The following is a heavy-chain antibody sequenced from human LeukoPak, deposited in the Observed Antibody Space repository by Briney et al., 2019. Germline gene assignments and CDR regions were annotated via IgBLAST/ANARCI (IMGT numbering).Heavy chain of an antibody. V-gene: IGHV1-18*01. D-gene: IGHD4-23*01. CDR3: ARDSGDYGGNSGFDY. J-gene: IGHJ4*02. CDR1: GYTFTSYG. CDR2: ISAYNGNT. Sequence: GASVKVSCKASGYTFTSYGISWVRQAPGQGLEWMGWISAYNGNTNYAQKLQGRVTMTTDTSTSTAYMELRSLRSDDTAVYYCARDSGDYGGNSGFDYWGQGTLVTVSS.